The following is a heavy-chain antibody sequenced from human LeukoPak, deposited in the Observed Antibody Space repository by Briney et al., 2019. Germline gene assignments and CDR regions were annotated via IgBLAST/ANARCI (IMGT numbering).Heavy chain of an antibody. J-gene: IGHJ4*02. Sequence: GSLRLSCAASGFPFSDYYMSWIRPAPGKGLEWVSYISSSGSTIYYADSVKGRFTISRDNAKNSLYLQMNSLRAEDTAVYYCAREDIVATFDYWGQGTLVTVSS. D-gene: IGHD5-12*01. CDR1: GFPFSDYY. CDR3: AREDIVATFDY. CDR2: ISSSGSTI. V-gene: IGHV3-11*04.